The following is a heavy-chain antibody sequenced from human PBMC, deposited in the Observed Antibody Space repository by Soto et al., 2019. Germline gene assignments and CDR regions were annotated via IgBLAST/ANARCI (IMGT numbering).Heavy chain of an antibody. CDR3: AKPYSSTWTSPDY. CDR2: ISGSGGST. D-gene: IGHD6-13*01. J-gene: IGHJ4*02. Sequence: EVQLLESGGGLVQPGGSLRLSCAASGFTFSNCAMTWVRQAPGKGLEWVSAISGSGGSTYYADSVKGRFTISRDNSKNTLYLQMNSLRAQDTAVYYCAKPYSSTWTSPDYWGQGTLATVSS. V-gene: IGHV3-23*01. CDR1: GFTFSNCA.